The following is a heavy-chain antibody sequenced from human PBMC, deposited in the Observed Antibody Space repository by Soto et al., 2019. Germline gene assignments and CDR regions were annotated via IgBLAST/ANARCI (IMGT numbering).Heavy chain of an antibody. V-gene: IGHV3-48*01. CDR1: GFTFSSYS. Sequence: EVQLVESGGGLVQPGGSLRLSCAASGFTFSSYSMNWVRQAPGKGLEWVSYISSSSSTIYYADSVKGRFTISRDNAKNALYLQMNSLRGGDRAVYYCASEPPGKGGSDYWGQGTLVTVSS. CDR3: ASEPPGKGGSDY. J-gene: IGHJ4*02. D-gene: IGHD3-10*01. CDR2: ISSSSSTI.